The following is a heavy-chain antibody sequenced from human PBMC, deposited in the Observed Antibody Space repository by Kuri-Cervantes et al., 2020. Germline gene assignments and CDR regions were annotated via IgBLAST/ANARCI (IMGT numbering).Heavy chain of an antibody. V-gene: IGHV3-21*01. Sequence: GESLKISCAASGFTFSSYAMHWVRQAPGKGLEWVSSISSSSSYIYYADSVKGRFTISRDNAKNSLYLQMNSLRAEDTAVYYCARGRVVGATLDYWGQGTLVTVSS. CDR2: ISSSSSYI. J-gene: IGHJ4*02. D-gene: IGHD1-26*01. CDR1: GFTFSSYA. CDR3: ARGRVVGATLDY.